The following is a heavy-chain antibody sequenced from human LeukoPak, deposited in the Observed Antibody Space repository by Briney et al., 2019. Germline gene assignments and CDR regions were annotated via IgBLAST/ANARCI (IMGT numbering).Heavy chain of an antibody. D-gene: IGHD6-19*01. V-gene: IGHV3-9*01. J-gene: IGHJ4*02. CDR3: GKDLLATAGTIGS. CDR2: ISWNSGSI. CDR1: GFTFNDYA. Sequence: GGSLRLSCAASGFTFNDYAMHWVRQAPGKGLEWVSGISWNSGSIGYADSVKGRFTISRDNAKNSLFLQMNSLRPEDTALYYCGKDLLATAGTIGSWGQGTLVTVSS.